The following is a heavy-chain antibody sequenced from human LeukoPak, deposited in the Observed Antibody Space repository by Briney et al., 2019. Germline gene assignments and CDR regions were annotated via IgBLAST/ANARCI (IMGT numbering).Heavy chain of an antibody. V-gene: IGHV3-21*01. J-gene: IGHJ4*02. CDR3: ARGATRLRYYFDY. CDR1: GFTFSSYS. D-gene: IGHD1-26*01. CDR2: ISSSSSYI. Sequence: GGSLRLSCAASGFTFSSYSMNWVRQAPGKGLEWVSSISSSSSYIYYADSVKGRFTISRDNAKSSLYLQMNSLRAEDTAVYYCARGATRLRYYFDYWGQGTLVTVSS.